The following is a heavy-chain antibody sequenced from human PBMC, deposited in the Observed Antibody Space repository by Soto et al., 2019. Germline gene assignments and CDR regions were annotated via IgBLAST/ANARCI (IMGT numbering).Heavy chain of an antibody. Sequence: QVQLLQSGAEVKKPGASVKVSCKASGYTFTNYGITWVRQAPGQGLEWMGWISAYNGNTHYTQRLQGRVTMTTDTSTSPDYMELRRLRSDDTAVYYCARVRKLVGYFYYYMDVWGKGTTVTVSS. CDR1: GYTFTNYG. V-gene: IGHV1-18*01. J-gene: IGHJ6*03. CDR3: ARVRKLVGYFYYYMDV. CDR2: ISAYNGNT. D-gene: IGHD6-6*01.